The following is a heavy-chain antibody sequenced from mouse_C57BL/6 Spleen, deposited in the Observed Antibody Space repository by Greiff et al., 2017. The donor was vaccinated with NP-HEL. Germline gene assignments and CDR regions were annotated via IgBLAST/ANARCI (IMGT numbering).Heavy chain of an antibody. D-gene: IGHD1-1*01. CDR2: ISDGGSYT. J-gene: IGHJ2*01. CDR1: GFTFSSYA. CDR3: ARDRDYYGSSWSDY. Sequence: EVKVEESGGGLVKPGGSLKLSCAASGFTFSSYAMSWVRQTPEKRLEWVATISDGGSYTYYPDNVKGRFTISRDNAKNNLYLQMSHLKSEDTAMYYCARDRDYYGSSWSDYWGQGTTLTVSS. V-gene: IGHV5-4*01.